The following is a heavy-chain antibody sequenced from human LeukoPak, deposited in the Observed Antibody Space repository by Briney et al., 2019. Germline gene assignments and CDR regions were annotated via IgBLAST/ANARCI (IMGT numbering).Heavy chain of an antibody. CDR3: ARGTDY. CDR1: GGSFSGYY. J-gene: IGHJ4*02. V-gene: IGHV4-34*01. Sequence: PSETLSLTCAVHGGSFSGYYWSWIRQPPGKGLEWIGEINHSGSTNYNPSLKSRVTISVDTSKNQFSLKLSSVTAADTAVYYCARGTDYWGQGTLVTVSS. CDR2: INHSGST.